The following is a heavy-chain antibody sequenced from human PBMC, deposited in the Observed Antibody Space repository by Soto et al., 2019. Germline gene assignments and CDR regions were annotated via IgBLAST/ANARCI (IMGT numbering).Heavy chain of an antibody. J-gene: IGHJ4*02. Sequence: SVKVSCKASGGTFSSYAISWVRQAPGQGLEWVGGIIPIFGTANYAQKFQGRVTITADESTSTAYMELSSLRSEDTAVYYCARVGGISYGFDYWGQGTLVTGSS. V-gene: IGHV1-69*13. CDR1: GGTFSSYA. CDR3: ARVGGISYGFDY. CDR2: IIPIFGTA. D-gene: IGHD5-18*01.